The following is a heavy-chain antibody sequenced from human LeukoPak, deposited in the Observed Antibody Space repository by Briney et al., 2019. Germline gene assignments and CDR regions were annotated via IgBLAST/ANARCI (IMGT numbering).Heavy chain of an antibody. D-gene: IGHD3-16*01. CDR3: ARFARFGDLQGGGYFDY. V-gene: IGHV3-33*03. CDR1: GFTFSSYG. CDR2: IWYGGSNK. Sequence: PGRSLTLSCAASGFTFSSYGMHWVRQAPGKGLEWVAVIWYGGSNKYYADSVKGRFTISRDNAKNSLYLQMNSLRAEDTAVYYCARFARFGDLQGGGYFDYWGQGTLVTVSS. J-gene: IGHJ4*02.